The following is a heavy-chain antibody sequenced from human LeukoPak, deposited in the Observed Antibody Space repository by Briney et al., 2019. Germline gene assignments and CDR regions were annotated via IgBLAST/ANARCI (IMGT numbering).Heavy chain of an antibody. V-gene: IGHV1-24*01. Sequence: ASVKVSCKVSGHTLTEISMHRVRQAPGKGFEWMGGVDPEDGETIYAQKLQGRVTMTEDTSTDTAYMELSSLRSEDTAVYYCATHFDSSGPDAFDIWGQGTMVIVSS. CDR3: ATHFDSSGPDAFDI. J-gene: IGHJ3*02. CDR1: GHTLTEIS. D-gene: IGHD3-22*01. CDR2: VDPEDGET.